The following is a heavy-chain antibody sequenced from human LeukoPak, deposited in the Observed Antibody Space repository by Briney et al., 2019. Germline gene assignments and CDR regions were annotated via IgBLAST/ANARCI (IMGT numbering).Heavy chain of an antibody. Sequence: GGSLRLSCAASGFTFSSYRMNWVRQAPGKGLEWVSSISSSSSYIYYADSVKGRFTISRDNAKNSLYLQMNSLRAEDTAVYYCARASSSTTEGDYWGQGTLVTVSS. CDR3: ARASSSTTEGDY. J-gene: IGHJ4*02. D-gene: IGHD2-2*01. V-gene: IGHV3-21*01. CDR1: GFTFSSYR. CDR2: ISSSSSYI.